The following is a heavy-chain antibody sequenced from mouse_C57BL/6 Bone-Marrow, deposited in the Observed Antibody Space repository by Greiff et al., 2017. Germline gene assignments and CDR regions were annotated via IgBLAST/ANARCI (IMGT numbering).Heavy chain of an antibody. V-gene: IGHV5-16*01. Sequence: DVKLVESEGGLVQPGSSMKLSCTASGFTFSDYYMAWVRQVPEKGLEWVANINYDGSSTYYLDSLKSRFIISRDNAKNILYLQMSSLKSEDTATYYCARSLYYSNYDYAMGYWGQGTSVT. J-gene: IGHJ4*01. D-gene: IGHD2-5*01. CDR3: ARSLYYSNYDYAMGY. CDR2: INYDGSST. CDR1: GFTFSDYY.